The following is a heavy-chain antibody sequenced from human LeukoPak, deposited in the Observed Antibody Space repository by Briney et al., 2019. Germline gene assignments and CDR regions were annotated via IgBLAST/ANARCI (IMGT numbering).Heavy chain of an antibody. CDR1: GCSISSYC. J-gene: IGHJ4*02. CDR2: INYNGST. Sequence: SETLSLTCAVSGCSISSYCWSWIRQPPGKGLEWVGNINYNGSTNYNPSIKSRVTISVDTSKNQFSLKLSSVTAADTAVYYCAGGLWFGASDYWGQGTLVTVSS. CDR3: AGGLWFGASDY. V-gene: IGHV4-59*01. D-gene: IGHD3-10*01.